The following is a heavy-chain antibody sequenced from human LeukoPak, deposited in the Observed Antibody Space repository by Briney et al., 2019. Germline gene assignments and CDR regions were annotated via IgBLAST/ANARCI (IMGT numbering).Heavy chain of an antibody. V-gene: IGHV3-30-3*01. D-gene: IGHD3-22*01. J-gene: IGHJ4*02. CDR3: ARDSPYDSSGYYLDY. CDR2: ISYDGSNK. Sequence: QAGGPLRLSCAASGFTFSGYAMNWFPQAPGKGREWVEVISYDGSNKYCADSVKGRFTISRDNSKNALYLQMNSLRAEDTAVYYCARDSPYDSSGYYLDYWGQGTLVTVSS. CDR1: GFTFSGYA.